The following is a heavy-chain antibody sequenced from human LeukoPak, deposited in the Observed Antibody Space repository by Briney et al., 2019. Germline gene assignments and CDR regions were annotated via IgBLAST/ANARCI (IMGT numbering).Heavy chain of an antibody. CDR3: AKDPNYVYYCGMDV. Sequence: PGGSLRLSCAASGFTFSSYAMSWVRQAPGKGLEWVSAISGSGGSTYYADSVKGRFTISRDNSKNTLYLQMNSLRAEDTAVYYCAKDPNYVYYCGMDVWGQGTTVTVSS. CDR2: ISGSGGST. J-gene: IGHJ6*02. CDR1: GFTFSSYA. V-gene: IGHV3-23*01. D-gene: IGHD1-7*01.